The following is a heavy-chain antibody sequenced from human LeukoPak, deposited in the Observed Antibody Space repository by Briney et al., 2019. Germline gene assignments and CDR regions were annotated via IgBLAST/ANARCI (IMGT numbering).Heavy chain of an antibody. CDR2: ISASGENT. CDR3: AKGTEHYCGDQLDC. Sequence: GGSLRLSCAASGFSFGGYALSWVRQAPGKGLEWLSCISASGENTFYTGSVKGRSTISRDNSKNPLFLQMNSLRAEDTAVYYCAKGTEHYCGDQLDCWLRGGLVTVSS. V-gene: IGHV3-23*01. J-gene: IGHJ4*02. CDR1: GFSFGGYA. D-gene: IGHD4-17*01.